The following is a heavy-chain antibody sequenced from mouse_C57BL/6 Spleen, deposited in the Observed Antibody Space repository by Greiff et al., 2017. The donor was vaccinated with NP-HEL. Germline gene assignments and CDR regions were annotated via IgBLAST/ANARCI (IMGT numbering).Heavy chain of an antibody. CDR1: GYTFTSYW. J-gene: IGHJ3*01. CDR3: AREGGTRFAY. V-gene: IGHV1-50*01. D-gene: IGHD3-3*01. CDR2: IDPSDSYT. Sequence: QVQLQQSGAELVKPGASVKLSCKASGYTFTSYWMQWVKQRPGQGLEWIGEIDPSDSYTNYNQKFKGKATLTVDTSSSTAYMQLSSLTSEDSAVYYCAREGGTRFAYWGQGTLVTVSA.